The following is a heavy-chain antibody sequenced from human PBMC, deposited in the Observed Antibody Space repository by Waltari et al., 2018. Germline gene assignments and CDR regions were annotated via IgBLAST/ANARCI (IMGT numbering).Heavy chain of an antibody. CDR1: GFTFSSYW. J-gene: IGHJ6*02. CDR2: IKQDGSEK. V-gene: IGHV3-7*04. D-gene: IGHD6-13*01. Sequence: EVQLVESGGGLVQPGGSLRLSCAASGFTFSSYWMSWVRQAPGKGLEWVANIKQDGSEKYYGDSVKGRFTISRDKAKNSLYLQMNSLRAEDTAVYYCARGYSSSWFPHYYYYYGMDVWGQGTTVTVSS. CDR3: ARGYSSSWFPHYYYYYGMDV.